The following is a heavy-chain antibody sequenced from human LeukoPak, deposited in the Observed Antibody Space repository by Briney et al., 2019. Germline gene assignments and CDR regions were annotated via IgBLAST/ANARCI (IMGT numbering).Heavy chain of an antibody. V-gene: IGHV3-30*04. CDR1: GFTFSSYA. CDR2: ISYDGSNK. Sequence: PGGSLRLSCAASGFTFSSYAMHWVRQAPGKGLEWVAVISYDGSNKYYADSVKGRFTISRDNSKNTLYLQMNSLRAEDTAVYYCARETGYYGSGSRSVGTPVYHRRMDVWGQGTTVTVSS. CDR3: ARETGYYGSGSRSVGTPVYHRRMDV. J-gene: IGHJ6*02. D-gene: IGHD3-10*01.